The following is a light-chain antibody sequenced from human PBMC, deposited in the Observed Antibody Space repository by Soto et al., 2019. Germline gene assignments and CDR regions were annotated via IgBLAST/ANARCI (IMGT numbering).Light chain of an antibody. Sequence: DIQMTQSPSTLSASVGDGVTFTCRASQSISSWLAWYQHKPGKAPKLLIYDASSLESGVPSRFSGSGSGTEFTLTISSLQPDDFATYYCQQYNSYPWTFGQGTKVDIK. J-gene: IGKJ1*01. CDR2: DAS. CDR3: QQYNSYPWT. V-gene: IGKV1-5*01. CDR1: QSISSW.